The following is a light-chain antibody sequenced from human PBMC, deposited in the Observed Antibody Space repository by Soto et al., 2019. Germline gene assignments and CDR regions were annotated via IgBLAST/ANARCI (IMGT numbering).Light chain of an antibody. CDR1: QSVSNNY. CDR2: GAS. Sequence: EIELTQSPGSLSLSPWERATLSFRASQSVSNNYLAWYQQKPGQAPRLLIYGASNRATGIPDRFSGSGSGTDFTLTINRLEPEDFALYYCQQYGSSPPTFGQGTKV. CDR3: QQYGSSPPT. J-gene: IGKJ1*01. V-gene: IGKV3-20*01.